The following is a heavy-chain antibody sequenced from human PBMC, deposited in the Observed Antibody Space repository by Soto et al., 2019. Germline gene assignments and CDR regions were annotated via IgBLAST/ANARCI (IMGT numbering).Heavy chain of an antibody. CDR2: ISSSSSYI. Sequence: EVQLVESGGGLVKPGGSLSLSCAASGFTFSSYSMNWVRQAPGKGLEWVSSISSSSSYIYYADSVKGRCTISRDNAKNSLYLQMNSLRAEDTAVYYCARDNKYSYGYSLGWDYWCQGTLVTVSS. CDR1: GFTFSSYS. CDR3: ARDNKYSYGYSLGWDY. J-gene: IGHJ4*02. D-gene: IGHD5-18*01. V-gene: IGHV3-21*01.